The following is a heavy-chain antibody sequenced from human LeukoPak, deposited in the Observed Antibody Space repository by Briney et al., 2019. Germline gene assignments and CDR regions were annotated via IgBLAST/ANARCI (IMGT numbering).Heavy chain of an antibody. D-gene: IGHD2-21*02. V-gene: IGHV1-18*04. CDR1: GYTFTSYG. CDR3: ARDPRLAYCGGDCYSWFDP. J-gene: IGHJ5*02. Sequence: ASVKVSCQASGYTFTSYGISWVRQAPGQGLEWMGWISAYNGNTNYAQKLQGRVTMTTDTSTSTAYMELRSLRSDDTAVYYCARDPRLAYCGGDCYSWFDPWGQGTLVTVSS. CDR2: ISAYNGNT.